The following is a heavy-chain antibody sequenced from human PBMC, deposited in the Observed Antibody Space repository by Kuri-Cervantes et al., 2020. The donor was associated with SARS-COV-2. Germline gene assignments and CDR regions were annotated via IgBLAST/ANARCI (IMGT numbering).Heavy chain of an antibody. V-gene: IGHV4-34*01. D-gene: IGHD1-7*01. CDR1: GGSFSGYY. CDR2: INHSGST. Sequence: ESLKISCAVYGGSFSGYYWSWIRQPPGKGLEWIGEINHSGSTNYNPSLKSRVTISVDTSKNQFSLKLSSVTAADTAVYYCARRSYNWNSYYYYGMDVWGQGTMVTVSS. J-gene: IGHJ6*01. CDR3: ARRSYNWNSYYYYGMDV.